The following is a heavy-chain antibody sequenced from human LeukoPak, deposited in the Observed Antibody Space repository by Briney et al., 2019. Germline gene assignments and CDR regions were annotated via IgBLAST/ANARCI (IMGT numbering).Heavy chain of an antibody. Sequence: SETLSLTCAVSNYSITSGYFWGWIRQPPGKGLEWIASIYHSGTTYYNPSLRNRVTLFVDTSKNQFSLKLTSLTAADTAVYYCARDGVSRDSDGYSFDYWGQGTLVTVSS. CDR3: ARDGVSRDSDGYSFDY. V-gene: IGHV4-38-2*02. CDR2: IYHSGTT. J-gene: IGHJ4*02. CDR1: NYSITSGYF. D-gene: IGHD3-22*01.